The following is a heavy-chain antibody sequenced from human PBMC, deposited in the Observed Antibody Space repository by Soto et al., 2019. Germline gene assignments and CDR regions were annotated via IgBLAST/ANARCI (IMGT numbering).Heavy chain of an antibody. CDR2: IYYLGNT. J-gene: IGHJ4*02. CDR3: AGLYPYESSGHHLDY. D-gene: IGHD3-22*01. V-gene: IGHV4-39*01. CDR1: GCPISSTSSY. Sequence: SETPSLTCTVSGCPISSTSSYWAWIRQPPGKGLEWVGSIYYLGNTYYNPSLGSRVTISVDTSKNQFSLKLSSVTAADTAVFYCAGLYPYESSGHHLDYWRQGTLVTVSS.